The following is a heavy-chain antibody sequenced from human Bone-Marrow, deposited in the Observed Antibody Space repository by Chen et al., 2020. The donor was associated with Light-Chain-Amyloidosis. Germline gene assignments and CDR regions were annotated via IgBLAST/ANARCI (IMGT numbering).Heavy chain of an antibody. CDR1: GYTFPNYW. D-gene: IGHD5-12*01. V-gene: IGHV5-51*01. Sequence: VKKPGESLEISCKGSGYTFPNYWIGWVRQMPGKGLEWMGVIYPDDSDARYSPSFEGQVTISADKSITTAYLQWRSLKASDTAMYYCARRRDGYNFDYWGQGTLVTVSS. J-gene: IGHJ4*02. CDR2: IYPDDSDA. CDR3: ARRRDGYNFDY.